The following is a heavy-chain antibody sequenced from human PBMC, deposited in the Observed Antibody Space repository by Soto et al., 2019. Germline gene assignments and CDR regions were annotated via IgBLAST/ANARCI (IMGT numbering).Heavy chain of an antibody. J-gene: IGHJ4*02. V-gene: IGHV3-23*01. Sequence: VQLLESGGGLVQPGGSLRLSCAASGFTFNNYAMNWVRQAPGKGLEWVSSISGSGGSTYYADSVKGRFTISRDNSKKTLYLQMNSLRAEDTAVYYCAKGALGSSSWYDFDYWGQGTLVTVSS. CDR1: GFTFNNYA. D-gene: IGHD6-13*01. CDR3: AKGALGSSSWYDFDY. CDR2: ISGSGGST.